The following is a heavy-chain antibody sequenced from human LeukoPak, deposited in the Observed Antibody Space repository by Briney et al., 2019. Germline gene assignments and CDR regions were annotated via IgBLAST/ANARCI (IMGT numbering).Heavy chain of an antibody. Sequence: GGSLRLSCAASGFTFSSYAMSWVRQAPGKGLESVSAISGSGGSTYYADSVKGRFTISRDNSKNTLYLQMNSLRAEDTAVYYCAKSQAGVLMVYATDWGQGTLVTVSS. J-gene: IGHJ4*02. CDR1: GFTFSSYA. CDR2: ISGSGGST. CDR3: AKSQAGVLMVYATD. D-gene: IGHD2-8*01. V-gene: IGHV3-23*01.